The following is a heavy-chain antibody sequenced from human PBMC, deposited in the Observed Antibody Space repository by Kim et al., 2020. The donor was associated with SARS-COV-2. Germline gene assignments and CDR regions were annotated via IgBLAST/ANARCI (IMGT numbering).Heavy chain of an antibody. D-gene: IGHD6-6*01. CDR3: ARGREYSNYYFDY. CDR1: GGSISSSSYY. V-gene: IGHV4-39*01. J-gene: IGHJ4*02. CDR2: IYYSGST. Sequence: SETLSLTCTVFGGSISSSSYYWGWIRQPPGKGLEWIGSIYYSGSTYYNPSLKSRVTISVDTSKTQFSLKLSSVTAADTAVYYCARGREYSNYYFDYWGQGTLVTVSS.